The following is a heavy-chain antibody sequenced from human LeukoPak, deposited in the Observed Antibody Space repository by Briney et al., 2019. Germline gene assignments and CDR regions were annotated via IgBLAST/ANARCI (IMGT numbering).Heavy chain of an antibody. D-gene: IGHD6-13*01. CDR2: ISYDGSNK. V-gene: IGHV3-30-3*01. CDR1: RFTFSSYA. Sequence: GGSLRLSCAASRFTFSSYAMHWVRQAPGKGLEWVAAISYDGSNKYYADSVKGRFTISRDNSKNTLYLQMNSLRAEDTAVYYCARDDRIAAAGTPGANAFDIWGQGTMVTVSS. J-gene: IGHJ3*02. CDR3: ARDDRIAAAGTPGANAFDI.